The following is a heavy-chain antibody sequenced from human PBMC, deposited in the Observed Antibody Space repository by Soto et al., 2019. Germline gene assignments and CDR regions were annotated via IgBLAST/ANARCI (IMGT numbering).Heavy chain of an antibody. D-gene: IGHD2-15*01. CDR1: GFTFSSYA. V-gene: IGHV3-23*01. J-gene: IGHJ6*02. Sequence: EVQLLESGGGLVQPGGSLRLSCAASGFTFSSYAMSWVRQAPGKGLEWVSAISGSGGSTYYADSVKGRFTISRDNSKNTLYLQMNSLRAEDTAVYYCAKGDIVVVVAAYSYYYDMDVWGQGTTVTVSS. CDR2: ISGSGGST. CDR3: AKGDIVVVVAAYSYYYDMDV.